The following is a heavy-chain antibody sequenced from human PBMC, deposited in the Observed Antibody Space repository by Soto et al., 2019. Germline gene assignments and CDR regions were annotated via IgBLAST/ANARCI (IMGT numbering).Heavy chain of an antibody. V-gene: IGHV3-30-3*01. Sequence: QVQLVESGGGVVQPGRSLRLSCAASGFTFSSSAMHWVRQAPGKGLEWVAVISYDGSNKYYADSVKGRFTISRDNSKNTLYLQMNSLRAEDTAVYYCARASGTNYYYYGMDVWGQGTTVTVSS. J-gene: IGHJ6*02. CDR3: ARASGTNYYYYGMDV. CDR1: GFTFSSSA. CDR2: ISYDGSNK. D-gene: IGHD1-1*01.